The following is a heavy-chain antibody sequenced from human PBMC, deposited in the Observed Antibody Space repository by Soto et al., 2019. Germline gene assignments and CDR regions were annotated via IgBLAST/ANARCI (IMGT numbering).Heavy chain of an antibody. V-gene: IGHV4-59*08. CDR3: ARQGFGALHGLVDV. Sequence: SETLSLTCNGSGGSIDSYYWTWLPQPPGKGLEWIGYISYSGSATYNPSLQSRVTISVDTSKRHFSLTLNSVTATDTGVYYCARQGFGALHGLVDVWAQGTTVTVS. CDR2: ISYSGSA. J-gene: IGHJ6*02. D-gene: IGHD3-10*01. CDR1: GGSIDSYY.